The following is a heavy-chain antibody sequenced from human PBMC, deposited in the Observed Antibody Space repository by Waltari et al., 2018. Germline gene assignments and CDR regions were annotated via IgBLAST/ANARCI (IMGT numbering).Heavy chain of an antibody. Sequence: QVQLVQYGAEVKKHGASVKVSCKVSGDTLTELSRHWVRQAPGKGLEWMGGFDPEDGETIYAQKFQGRVTITEDTSTDTAYMELSSLRSEDTAVYYCATDLPKYYCWGQGTLVTVSS. V-gene: IGHV1-24*01. D-gene: IGHD3-10*01. J-gene: IGHJ4*02. CDR2: FDPEDGET. CDR3: ATDLPKYYC. CDR1: GDTLTELS.